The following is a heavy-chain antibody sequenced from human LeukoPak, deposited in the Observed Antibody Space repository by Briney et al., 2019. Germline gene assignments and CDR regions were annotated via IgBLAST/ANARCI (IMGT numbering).Heavy chain of an antibody. V-gene: IGHV4-59*08. J-gene: IGHJ4*02. D-gene: IGHD3-3*01. Sequence: SETLSLTCTVSGGSISSYYWSWIRQPPGKGLEWIGYIYYSGSTNYNPSLKSRVTISVDTSKNQFSLKLSSVTAADTAVYYCARHGEFYYYDFWSGYPERSFDYWGQGTLVTVSS. CDR1: GGSISSYY. CDR2: IYYSGST. CDR3: ARHGEFYYYDFWSGYPERSFDY.